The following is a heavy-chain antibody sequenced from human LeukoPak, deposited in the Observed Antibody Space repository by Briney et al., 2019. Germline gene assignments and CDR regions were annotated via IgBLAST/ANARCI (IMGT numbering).Heavy chain of an antibody. CDR2: ISSSSSTI. D-gene: IGHD3-3*01. Sequence: PVGSLRLSCAASGFTFSNYNMNWVRQAPGKGLEWVSYISSSSSTIHYAESVKGRFTISRDNARNSLYLQMNSLRAEGTAVYYCARDFLEDDYWGQGTLVTVSS. CDR1: GFTFSNYN. V-gene: IGHV3-48*01. CDR3: ARDFLEDDY. J-gene: IGHJ4*02.